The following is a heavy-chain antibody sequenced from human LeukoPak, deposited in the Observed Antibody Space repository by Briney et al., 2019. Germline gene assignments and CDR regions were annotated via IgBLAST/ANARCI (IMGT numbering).Heavy chain of an antibody. CDR2: IIPILGIA. J-gene: IGHJ4*02. D-gene: IGHD4-17*01. CDR3: ARVTPGYGDYYFDY. CDR1: GGTFSSYT. Sequence: ASVTVSCKASGGTFSSYTISWVRQAPGQGLEWMGRIIPILGIANYAQKFQGRVTITADKSTSTAYMELSSLRSEDTAVYYCARVTPGYGDYYFDYWGQGTLVTVSS. V-gene: IGHV1-69*02.